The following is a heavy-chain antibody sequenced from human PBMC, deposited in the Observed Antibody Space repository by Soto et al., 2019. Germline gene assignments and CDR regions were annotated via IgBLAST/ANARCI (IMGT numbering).Heavy chain of an antibody. D-gene: IGHD2-2*01. Sequence: SGPTLVNPTQTLTLTCSFTGFSLRTSGMCVSWIRQLPGKALEWLALIDWEDDKFYNTSLRSRLTISRDTSKNQVILTMTNMDLVDTATYYCARRAAYSTSYFFDYWGQGSLGTVSS. CDR1: GFSLRTSGMC. J-gene: IGHJ4*02. CDR3: ARRAAYSTSYFFDY. CDR2: IDWEDDK. V-gene: IGHV2-70*13.